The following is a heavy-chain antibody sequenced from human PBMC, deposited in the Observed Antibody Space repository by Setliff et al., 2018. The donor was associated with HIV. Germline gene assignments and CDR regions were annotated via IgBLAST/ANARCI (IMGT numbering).Heavy chain of an antibody. CDR2: IYWNNNK. V-gene: IGHV2-5*01. CDR1: GLSLSTSGVG. D-gene: IGHD1-1*01. J-gene: IGHJ4*02. CDR3: AYSGRQLRGPYFDF. Sequence: SGPTLVNPTQTLTLTRTFSGLSLSTSGVGVGWIRQSPGKALEWLAFIYWNNNKHYSTSLKSRFTVTKDTSKNRVVFTMTNMDPVDTATYYCAYSGRQLRGPYFDFWGQGTPVTSPQ.